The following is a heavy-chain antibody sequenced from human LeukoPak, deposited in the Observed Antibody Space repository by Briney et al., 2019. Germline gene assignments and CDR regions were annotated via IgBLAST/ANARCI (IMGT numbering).Heavy chain of an antibody. J-gene: IGHJ6*02. CDR1: GGSISGYF. D-gene: IGHD1-26*01. Sequence: SETLSLSCTVSGGSISGYFWSCIRQPPGKGLEFIGYVYYNGATLYGPSFKSRVTMSVDVSKNQFSLKLSSVTAADTAVYYCARHDPVGHYQHGMDVWGQGTTVIVSS. CDR3: ARHDPVGHYQHGMDV. V-gene: IGHV4-59*08. CDR2: VYYNGAT.